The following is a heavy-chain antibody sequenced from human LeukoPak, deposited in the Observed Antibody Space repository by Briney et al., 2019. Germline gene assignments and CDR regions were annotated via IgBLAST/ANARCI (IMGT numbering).Heavy chain of an antibody. Sequence: SETLSLTCTVSGGSISSYYWSWIRQPPGKGLEWIGYIHYSGSTNYNPSLKSRVTISVDTSKNQFSLKLSSVTAADTAVYYCAAVPAAMGGWFDPWGQGTLVTVSS. CDR2: IHYSGST. CDR1: GGSISSYY. J-gene: IGHJ5*02. V-gene: IGHV4-59*01. CDR3: AAVPAAMGGWFDP. D-gene: IGHD2-2*01.